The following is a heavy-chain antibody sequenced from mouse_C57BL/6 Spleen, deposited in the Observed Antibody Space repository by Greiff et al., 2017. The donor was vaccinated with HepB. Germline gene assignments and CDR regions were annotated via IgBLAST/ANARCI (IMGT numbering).Heavy chain of an antibody. CDR3: ERPSDENYFDY. CDR2: INPSSGYT. Sequence: VQLQQSGAELARPGASVKMSCKASGYTFTSYTMHWVKQRPGQGLEWIGYINPSSGYTKYNQKFKDKATLTADKSSSTAYMQLSSLTSEDSAVYYCERPSDENYFDYWGQGTTLTVSS. J-gene: IGHJ2*01. D-gene: IGHD2-3*01. CDR1: GYTFTSYT. V-gene: IGHV1-4*01.